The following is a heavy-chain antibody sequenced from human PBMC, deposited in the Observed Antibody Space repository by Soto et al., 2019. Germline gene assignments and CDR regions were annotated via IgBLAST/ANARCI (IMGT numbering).Heavy chain of an antibody. CDR2: ITHSGNT. V-gene: IGHV4-34*02. CDR1: GGSFSGYY. Sequence: QVQLQQWGAGLLKPSETLSLTCAVYGGSFSGYYWSWIRQPPGKGLEWIGDITHSGNTNSNPSLKSRVTISVDTSKNQFSLKMTSVTAADTAVYYCARGWSPYFDYWDQGTLVTVSS. CDR3: ARGWSPYFDY. D-gene: IGHD2-8*02. J-gene: IGHJ4*02.